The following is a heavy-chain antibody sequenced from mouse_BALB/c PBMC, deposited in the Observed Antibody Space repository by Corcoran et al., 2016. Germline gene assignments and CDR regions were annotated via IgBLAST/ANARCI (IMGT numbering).Heavy chain of an antibody. CDR3: ARDGLLRSREMDY. CDR1: GYTFTSYV. CDR2: INPYNDGT. J-gene: IGHJ4*01. Sequence: EVQLQQTGPELVKPGASVKMSCKASGYTFTSYVMHWVKQKPGQGLEWIGYINPYNDGTKYNEKFKGKATLTSDKSSSTAYMELSSLTSEDSAVYYCARDGLLRSREMDYWGQGTSVTVSS. D-gene: IGHD1-1*01. V-gene: IGHV1S136*01.